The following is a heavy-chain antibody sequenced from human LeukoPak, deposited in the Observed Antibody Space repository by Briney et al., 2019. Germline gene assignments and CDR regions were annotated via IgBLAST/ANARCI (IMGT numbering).Heavy chain of an antibody. V-gene: IGHV3-23*01. Sequence: GGSLRLSCAASGLAFSSYAMSWVRQAPGKGLEWVPAISGSGGSTYYADSVKGRFTISRDNSKNTLYLQMNSLRAEDTAVYYCAKDRQQWLVRDLGYWGQGTLVTVSS. J-gene: IGHJ4*02. CDR1: GLAFSSYA. D-gene: IGHD6-19*01. CDR2: ISGSGGST. CDR3: AKDRQQWLVRDLGY.